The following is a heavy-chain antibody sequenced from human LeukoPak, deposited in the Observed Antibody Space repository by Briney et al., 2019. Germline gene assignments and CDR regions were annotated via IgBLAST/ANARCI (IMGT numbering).Heavy chain of an antibody. CDR2: INAGNTKT. CDR1: GDTFSNYA. V-gene: IGHV1-3*01. CDR3: ASHHTSNWDSYFDS. D-gene: IGHD6-13*01. Sequence: RASVKVSCKASGDTFSNYAIQWVRQAPGQGLEWMGWINAGNTKTKYSQKFQGRVTITRDTSATTAYMELSSLRSEDTAVYYCASHHTSNWDSYFDSWGQGTLVTVSS. J-gene: IGHJ4*02.